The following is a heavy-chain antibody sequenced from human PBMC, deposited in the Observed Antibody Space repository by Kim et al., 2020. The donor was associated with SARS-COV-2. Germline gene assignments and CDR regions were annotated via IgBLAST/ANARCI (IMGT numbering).Heavy chain of an antibody. Sequence: GGSLRFSCATSGFPFSAYDMNWVRQAPGKGLEWLSFITKSGTTIYYADSVKGRFTTSRDNAKNSPHLQMNSLKDEDTAVYHCVRDRMGGAFDIWGQGTL. D-gene: IGHD3-16*01. CDR2: ITKSGTTI. CDR3: VRDRMGGAFDI. J-gene: IGHJ3*02. CDR1: GFPFSAYD. V-gene: IGHV3-48*02.